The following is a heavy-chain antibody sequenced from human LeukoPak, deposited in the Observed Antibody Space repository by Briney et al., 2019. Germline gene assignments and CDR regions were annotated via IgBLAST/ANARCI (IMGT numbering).Heavy chain of an antibody. J-gene: IGHJ4*02. V-gene: IGHV3-23*01. Sequence: GGSLRLSFAASGFTFSSYSMNWVRQFPGKGLEWVSAISGSGYSTYYADSVKGRFTISRDNSKNTLHLQMNSLRAEDTAVYYCAKGPLIEVAGTTWDYWGQGTLVTVSS. CDR1: GFTFSSYS. D-gene: IGHD6-19*01. CDR2: ISGSGYST. CDR3: AKGPLIEVAGTTWDY.